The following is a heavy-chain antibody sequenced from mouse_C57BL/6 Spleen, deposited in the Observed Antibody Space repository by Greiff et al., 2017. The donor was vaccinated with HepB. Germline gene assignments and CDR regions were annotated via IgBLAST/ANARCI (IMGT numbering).Heavy chain of an antibody. J-gene: IGHJ4*01. Sequence: VKLKQSGPGLVAPSQSLSITCTVSGFSLTSYGVDWVRQSPGKGLEWLGVIWGVGSTNYNSALKSRLSISKDNSKSQVFLKMNSLQTDDTAMYYCARRDYYGSSLYAMDYWGQGTSVTVSS. CDR1: GFSLTSYG. CDR2: IWGVGST. V-gene: IGHV2-6*01. D-gene: IGHD1-1*01. CDR3: ARRDYYGSSLYAMDY.